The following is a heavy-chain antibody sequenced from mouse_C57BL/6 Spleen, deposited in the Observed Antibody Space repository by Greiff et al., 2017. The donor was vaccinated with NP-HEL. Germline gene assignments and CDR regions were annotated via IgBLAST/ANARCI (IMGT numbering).Heavy chain of an antibody. D-gene: IGHD1-1*01. V-gene: IGHV1-54*01. J-gene: IGHJ2*01. CDR3: ARLYYGSSSPFDY. Sequence: QVQLQQSGAELVRPGTSVKVSCKASGYAFTNYLIEWVKQRPGQGLEWIGVINPGSGGTNYNEKFKGKATLTADKSSSTAYMQLSSLTSEDSAVYFCARLYYGSSSPFDYWGQGTTLTVSS. CDR2: INPGSGGT. CDR1: GYAFTNYL.